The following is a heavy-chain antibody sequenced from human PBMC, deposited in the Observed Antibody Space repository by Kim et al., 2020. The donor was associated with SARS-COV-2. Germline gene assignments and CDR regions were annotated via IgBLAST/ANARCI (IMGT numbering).Heavy chain of an antibody. CDR2: ISYDGSNK. V-gene: IGHV3-30*18. CDR1: GFTFSSYG. Sequence: GGSLRLSCAASGFTFSSYGMHWVRQAPGKGLEWVAVISYDGSNKYYADSVKGRFTISRDNSKNTLYLQMNSLRAEDTAVYYCAKQFRGRDGYNYPPDFDYWGQGTLVTVSS. CDR3: AKQFRGRDGYNYPPDFDY. D-gene: IGHD5-12*01. J-gene: IGHJ4*02.